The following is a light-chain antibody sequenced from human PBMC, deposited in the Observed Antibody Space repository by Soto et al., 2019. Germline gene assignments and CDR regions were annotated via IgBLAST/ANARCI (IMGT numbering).Light chain of an antibody. J-gene: IGLJ1*01. Sequence: QSVLTQPASVSGSPGQSINIACTGTISDVGGYNYVSWYQQHPGKAPKLMIYEVSNRPSGVSNRFSGSTSGNTASLTISGLQAEDEADYYCRSYTSSSTQVFGTGTKVTVL. CDR2: EVS. V-gene: IGLV2-14*01. CDR3: RSYTSSSTQV. CDR1: ISDVGGYNY.